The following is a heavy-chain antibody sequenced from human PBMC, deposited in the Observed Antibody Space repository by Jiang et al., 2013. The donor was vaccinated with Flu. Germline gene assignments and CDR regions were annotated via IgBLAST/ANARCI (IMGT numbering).Heavy chain of an antibody. D-gene: IGHD3-3*01. J-gene: IGHJ3*02. V-gene: IGHV4-59*01. Sequence: PGLLKPSETLSLTCTVSGGSISSYYWSWIRQPPGKGLEWIGYIYYSGSTNYNPSLKSRVTISVDTSKNQFSLKLSSVTAADTAVYYCARSTVEWGSWAAFDIWGQGTMVTVSS. CDR2: IYYSGST. CDR1: GGSISSYY. CDR3: ARSTVEWGSWAAFDI.